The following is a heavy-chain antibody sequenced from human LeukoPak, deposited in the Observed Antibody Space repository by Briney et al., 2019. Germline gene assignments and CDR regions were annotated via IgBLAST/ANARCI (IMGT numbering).Heavy chain of an antibody. V-gene: IGHV4-59*08. CDR2: IYYSGST. D-gene: IGHD6-13*01. CDR3: ARRIAAAGEIDY. CDR1: GGSISSYY. J-gene: IGHJ4*02. Sequence: SETLSLTCTVSGGSISSYYWSWIRQPPGEGLEWIGYIYYSGSTNYNPSLKSRVTISVDTSKNQFSLKLSSVTAADTAVYYCARRIAAAGEIDYWGQGTLVTVSS.